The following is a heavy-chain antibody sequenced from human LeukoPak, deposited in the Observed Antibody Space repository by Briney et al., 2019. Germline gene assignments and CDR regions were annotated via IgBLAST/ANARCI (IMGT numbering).Heavy chain of an antibody. CDR2: ISAYNGNT. J-gene: IGHJ6*02. Sequence: ASVKVSCKASGYTFTSYGISWVRQAPGQGLEWMGWISAYNGNTNYAQKLQGRVTMTTDTSTSTAYMELRSLRSDDTAVYYCGVSSGSYYYYYGMDVWGQGTTVTVSS. CDR3: GVSSGSYYYYYGMDV. CDR1: GYTFTSYG. D-gene: IGHD3-10*01. V-gene: IGHV1-18*01.